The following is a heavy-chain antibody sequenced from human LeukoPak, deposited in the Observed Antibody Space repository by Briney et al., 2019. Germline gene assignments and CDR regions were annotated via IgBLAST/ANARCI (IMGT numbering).Heavy chain of an antibody. V-gene: IGHV3-21*01. CDR1: GFSISRYS. CDR2: ISSSSYHI. Sequence: GGSLRLSCVTSGFSISRYSMNWVRQAPGKGLEWVSSISSSSYHIYYADSIKGRFTISRDNAKNSLYLQMDSLRAEDTAVYYCAGGSSTSSYYFDYWGQGTPVTVSS. CDR3: AGGSSTSSYYFDY. D-gene: IGHD2-2*01. J-gene: IGHJ4*02.